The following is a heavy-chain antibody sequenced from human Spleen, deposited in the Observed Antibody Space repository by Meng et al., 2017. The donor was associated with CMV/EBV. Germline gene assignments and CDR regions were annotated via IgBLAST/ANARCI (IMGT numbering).Heavy chain of an antibody. CDR1: EFPFSSFL. Sequence: ASEFPFSSFLMHWVRQAPGKGLEWVSSITTGGTYVYYADSVRGRFTISRDNAQNSLHLQMNSLRGDDTAVYYCAREGLLQSGYYLDHWGQGTLVTVSS. D-gene: IGHD6-25*01. V-gene: IGHV3-21*01. CDR3: AREGLLQSGYYLDH. CDR2: ITTGGTYV. J-gene: IGHJ4*02.